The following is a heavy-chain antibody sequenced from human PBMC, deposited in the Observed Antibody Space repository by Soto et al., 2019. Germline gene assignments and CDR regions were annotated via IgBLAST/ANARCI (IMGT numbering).Heavy chain of an antibody. V-gene: IGHV4-59*01. CDR2: VYYSGSS. D-gene: IGHD3-3*01. Sequence: ATLSLTCPVSGGAISSYYWSWIRQPPGMGLEWIGYVYYSGSSNYNPSLKSRVTIAVDTSTNEFPLELSPVTAGDTAVYYCAWFYRVNQALYDFWSAYHDYWGQGTLVPVSS. CDR1: GGAISSYY. J-gene: IGHJ4*02. CDR3: AWFYRVNQALYDFWSAYHDY.